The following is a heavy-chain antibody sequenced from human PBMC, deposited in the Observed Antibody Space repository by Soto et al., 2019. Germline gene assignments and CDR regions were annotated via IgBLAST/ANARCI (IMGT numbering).Heavy chain of an antibody. J-gene: IGHJ3*02. Sequence: QVQLQESGPGLVRPSQTLSLTCTVSGGSVSSGDYYWSWIRQYPEKGLEWIANIYDSGRTDYNPSRESPVTLAVDMSKHHFSLRLHSVTAADTAVYFCALSHDCSRSSCLSIEAFDIWGQGTVVTVSS. CDR2: IYDSGRT. V-gene: IGHV4-31*01. D-gene: IGHD2-2*01. CDR1: GGSVSSGDYY. CDR3: ALSHDCSRSSCLSIEAFDI.